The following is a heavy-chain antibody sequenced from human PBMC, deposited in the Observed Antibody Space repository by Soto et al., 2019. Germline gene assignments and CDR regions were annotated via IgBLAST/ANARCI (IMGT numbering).Heavy chain of an antibody. D-gene: IGHD5-12*01. J-gene: IGHJ3*02. CDR3: AKDSSRDGYTHDAFDI. Sequence: GGSLRLSCAASGFAFDDYAMHWVRQAPGKGLEWVSLISGDGGSTYYADSVKGRFTISRDNSKNSLYLQMNSLRTEDTALYYCAKDSSRDGYTHDAFDIWGQGTMVTVSS. V-gene: IGHV3-43*02. CDR1: GFAFDDYA. CDR2: ISGDGGST.